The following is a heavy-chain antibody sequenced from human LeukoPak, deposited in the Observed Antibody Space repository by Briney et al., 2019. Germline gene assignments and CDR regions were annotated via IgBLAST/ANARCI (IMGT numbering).Heavy chain of an antibody. D-gene: IGHD5-12*01. CDR1: GFTLSGYD. CDR2: IGTTGDT. CDR3: ARAYIGYDYGFDI. J-gene: IGHJ3*02. Sequence: GGPLRLSCTASGFTLSGYDMHWVRQSTGEGLEWVSAIGTTGDTYYAGSVKGRFTNSRENGQTSVYLQMNSLRVGDTGVYYCARAYIGYDYGFDIWGQGTMVTVSS. V-gene: IGHV3-13*04.